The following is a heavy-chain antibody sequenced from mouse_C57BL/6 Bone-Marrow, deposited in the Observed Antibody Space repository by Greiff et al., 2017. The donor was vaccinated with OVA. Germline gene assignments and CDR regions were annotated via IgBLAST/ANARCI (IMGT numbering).Heavy chain of an antibody. CDR1: GYTFTDYY. CDR2: INPYNGGT. CDR3: ARSGVTTGYFDY. D-gene: IGHD2-2*01. J-gene: IGHJ2*01. V-gene: IGHV1-19*01. Sequence: EVKLQESGPVLVKPGASVKMSCKASGYTFTDYYMNWVKQSHGKSLEWIGVINPYNGGTSYNQKFKGKATLTVDKSSSTAYMELNSLTSEDSAVYYCARSGVTTGYFDYWGQGTTLTVSS.